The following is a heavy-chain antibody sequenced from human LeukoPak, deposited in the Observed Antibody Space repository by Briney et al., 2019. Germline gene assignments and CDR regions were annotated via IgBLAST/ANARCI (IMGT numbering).Heavy chain of an antibody. Sequence: GGSLRLSCAASGFTFISYAMSWVRQAPGKGLEWVSAISWNSGSIGYADSVKGRFTISRDNAKNSLYLQMNSLRAEDMALYYCAKDKGYKSSSWYFDYWGQGTLVTVSS. J-gene: IGHJ4*02. V-gene: IGHV3-9*03. CDR1: GFTFISYA. CDR2: ISWNSGSI. D-gene: IGHD6-13*01. CDR3: AKDKGYKSSSWYFDY.